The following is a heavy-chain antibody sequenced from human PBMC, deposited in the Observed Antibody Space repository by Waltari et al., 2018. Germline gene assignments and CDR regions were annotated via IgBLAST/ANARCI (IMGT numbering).Heavy chain of an antibody. V-gene: IGHV3-30*18. CDR3: AKASLTYYVDSTDF. Sequence: VQLLESGGGLVQPGGSLRLSCAASGFRLSDHSMIWVRQAPGKGLEWVAVISEDVRNKYYADSVKGRFTISRDNSKNTLYLQMNSLRAEDTAVYYCAKASLTYYVDSTDFWGQGTLVTVSS. D-gene: IGHD3-22*01. CDR2: ISEDVRNK. CDR1: GFRLSDHS. J-gene: IGHJ4*02.